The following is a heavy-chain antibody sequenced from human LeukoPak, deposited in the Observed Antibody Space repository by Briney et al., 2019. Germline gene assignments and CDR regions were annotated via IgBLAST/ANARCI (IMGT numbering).Heavy chain of an antibody. CDR2: INTDGSIT. CDR1: GFTFSSYS. V-gene: IGHV3-74*01. CDR3: ISSSPTFDY. J-gene: IGHJ4*02. D-gene: IGHD1-26*01. Sequence: GGSLRLSCAASGFTFSSYSMNWVRQAPGKGLVWVSRINTDGSITSYADSVKGRFTISRDNAKNTLYLQMNSLRAKDTAVYYCISSSPTFDYWGQGTLVTVSS.